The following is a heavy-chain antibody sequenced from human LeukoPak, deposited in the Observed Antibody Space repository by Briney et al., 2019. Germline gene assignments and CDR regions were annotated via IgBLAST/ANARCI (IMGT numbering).Heavy chain of an antibody. D-gene: IGHD6-13*01. V-gene: IGHV4-39*01. Sequence: PSETLSLTCTVSGGSISSGGYYWSWIRQHPGKGLEWIGYIYYSGSTYYNPSLKSRVTISVDTSKNQFSLRLISVTAAGTAVFYCARQLDIAAAYFDYWGQGILVTVSS. CDR2: IYYSGST. CDR3: ARQLDIAAAYFDY. CDR1: GGSISSGGYY. J-gene: IGHJ4*02.